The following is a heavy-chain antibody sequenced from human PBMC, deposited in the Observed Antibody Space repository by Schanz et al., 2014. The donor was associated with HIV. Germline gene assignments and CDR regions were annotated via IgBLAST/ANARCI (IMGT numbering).Heavy chain of an antibody. CDR1: GFRFDDCA. D-gene: IGHD3-10*01. CDR3: ARDPGRDEGIDY. J-gene: IGHJ4*02. Sequence: EVHLVESGGGSVQPGRSLRLSCEASGFRFDDCAMHWVRQVPEKGLEWVSGISWSGKNRGYADSVRGRFTISRDNYKNTVDLQMNNLRVEDTAVYYCARDPGRDEGIDYWGQGTLVTVSS. CDR2: ISWSGKNR. V-gene: IGHV3-9*01.